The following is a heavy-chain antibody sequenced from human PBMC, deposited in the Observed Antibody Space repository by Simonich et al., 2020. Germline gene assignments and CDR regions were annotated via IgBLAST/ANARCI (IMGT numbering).Heavy chain of an antibody. J-gene: IGHJ4*02. CDR2: IWYDGSNK. Sequence: QVQLVESGGGVVQPGRSLRLSCAASGFTFSSYGMHWVRQAPGKGLEWVAVIWYDGSNKYYADSVKGRFTIARDNSKNTLYLQMNSLRAEDTAVYYCARDRYCSGSSCYYFDYWGQGTLVTVSS. D-gene: IGHD2-15*01. V-gene: IGHV3-33*01. CDR3: ARDRYCSGSSCYYFDY. CDR1: GFTFSSYG.